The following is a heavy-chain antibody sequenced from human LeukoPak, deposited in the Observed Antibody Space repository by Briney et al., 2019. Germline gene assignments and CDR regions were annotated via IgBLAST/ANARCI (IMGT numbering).Heavy chain of an antibody. Sequence: ASVKVSCKAXGGTFSSXXXXXXXXXPXXXXXXXXXIIPILGIANYAQKFXGRVTITADKSXXXAYMELSSLRSEDTAVYYCARDGGSSSAGWFDPWGQGTLVTVSS. CDR3: ARDGGSSSAGWFDP. V-gene: IGHV1-69*10. D-gene: IGHD6-6*01. CDR2: IIPILGIA. J-gene: IGHJ5*02. CDR1: GGTFSSXX.